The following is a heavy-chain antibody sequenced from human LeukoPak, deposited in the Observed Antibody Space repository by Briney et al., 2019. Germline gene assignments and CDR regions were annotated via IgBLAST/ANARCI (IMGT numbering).Heavy chain of an antibody. CDR3: ARAGSIAAAGARVFFDY. D-gene: IGHD6-13*01. V-gene: IGHV4-59*01. CDR1: GGSFSSYY. J-gene: IGHJ4*02. CDR2: IYYSGST. Sequence: SETLSLTCAVYGGSFSSYYWSWIRQPPGKGLEWIGYIYYSGSTNYNPSLKSRVTISVDTSKNQFSLKLSSVTAADTAVYYCARAGSIAAAGARVFFDYWGQGTLVTVSS.